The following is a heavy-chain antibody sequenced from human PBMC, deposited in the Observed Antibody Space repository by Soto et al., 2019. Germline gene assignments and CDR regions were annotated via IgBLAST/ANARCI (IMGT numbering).Heavy chain of an antibody. CDR2: INAGNGNT. V-gene: IGHV1-3*05. CDR1: GYTFTSYA. CDR3: ARASGWYVSDY. Sequence: QVQLVQSGAEEKKPGASVKVSCKASGYTFTSYAMHWVRQAPGQRLEWMGWINAGNGNTKYSQKFQGRVTITRDTPGSTAYMELSSLRAEDTAVYYCARASGWYVSDYWGQGTLVTVSS. J-gene: IGHJ4*02. D-gene: IGHD6-19*01.